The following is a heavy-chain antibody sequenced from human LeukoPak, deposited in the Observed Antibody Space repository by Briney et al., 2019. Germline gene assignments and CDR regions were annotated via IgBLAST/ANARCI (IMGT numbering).Heavy chain of an antibody. Sequence: PGGSLRLSCAASGFTFSSYAMSWVRQAPGKGLEWVSAISGSGGSTYYADSVKGRFTISRDTSKNTLYLQMNSLRAEDTAVYYCAKDGLWSLVALRRWRYYYMDVWGKGTTVTVSS. D-gene: IGHD5-12*01. CDR2: ISGSGGST. J-gene: IGHJ6*03. V-gene: IGHV3-23*01. CDR1: GFTFSSYA. CDR3: AKDGLWSLVALRRWRYYYMDV.